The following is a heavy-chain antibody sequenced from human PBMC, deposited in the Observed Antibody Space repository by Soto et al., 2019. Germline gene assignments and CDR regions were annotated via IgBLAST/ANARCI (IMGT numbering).Heavy chain of an antibody. J-gene: IGHJ4*02. Sequence: SVKVSCKASGGTFRSYTISWVRQAPGQGLEWMGRIIPILGIANYARKFQGRVTITADKSTSTAYMELSSLRSEDTAVYYCASVAFWCGYPAAYFDYWGQGTLVTVSS. CDR3: ASVAFWCGYPAAYFDY. CDR2: IIPILGIA. V-gene: IGHV1-69*02. D-gene: IGHD3-3*01. CDR1: GGTFRSYT.